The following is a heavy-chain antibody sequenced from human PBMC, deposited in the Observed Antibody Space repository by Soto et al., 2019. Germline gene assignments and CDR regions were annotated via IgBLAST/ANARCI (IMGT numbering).Heavy chain of an antibody. Sequence: GGSLRLSCAASGFIFINAWMTWVLQAPWKGLEWVGHIKSETYGGTTEYAAPVKGRFAISRDDSASTLYLLMNSLKTEDTAVYYCATVNPNGMNPVTARWGYWGQRSLVTVSS. V-gene: IGHV3-15*01. CDR3: ATVNPNGMNPVTARWGY. D-gene: IGHD3-16*01. J-gene: IGHJ4*02. CDR2: IKSETYGGTT. CDR1: GFIFINAW.